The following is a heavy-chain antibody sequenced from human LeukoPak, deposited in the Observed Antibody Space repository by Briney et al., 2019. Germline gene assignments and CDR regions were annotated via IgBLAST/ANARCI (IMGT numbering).Heavy chain of an antibody. CDR3: ARIRVVTPRYYYGMDV. V-gene: IGHV1-18*01. CDR1: GYTFTSYG. Sequence: ASVKVSCKASGYTFTSYGISWERQAPGQGLEWMGWISAYNGNTNYAQKLQGRVTMTTDTSTSTAYMELRSLRSDDTAVYYCARIRVVTPRYYYGMDVWGQGTTVTVSS. CDR2: ISAYNGNT. J-gene: IGHJ6*02. D-gene: IGHD2-8*02.